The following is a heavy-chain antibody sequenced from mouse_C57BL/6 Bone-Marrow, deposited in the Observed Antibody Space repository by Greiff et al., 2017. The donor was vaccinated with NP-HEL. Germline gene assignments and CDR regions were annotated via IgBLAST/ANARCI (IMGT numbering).Heavy chain of an antibody. V-gene: IGHV5-4*03. CDR2: ISDGGSYT. J-gene: IGHJ4*01. Sequence: EVKLVESGGGLVKPGGSLKLSCAASGFTFSSYAMSWVRQTPEKRLEWVATISDGGSYTYYPDNVKGRFTISRDNAKNNLYLQMSHLKSEDTAMYYCARVLGGNYVYDMDYWGQGTSVTVSS. D-gene: IGHD2-1*01. CDR3: ARVLGGNYVYDMDY. CDR1: GFTFSSYA.